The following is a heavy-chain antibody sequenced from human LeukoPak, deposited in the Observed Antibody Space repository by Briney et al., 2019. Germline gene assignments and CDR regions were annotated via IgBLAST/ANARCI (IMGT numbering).Heavy chain of an antibody. J-gene: IGHJ4*02. V-gene: IGHV3-48*01. CDR2: ISSSGSAI. CDR1: GFPLSSYS. CDR3: VRVKGSYFDY. D-gene: IGHD2-15*01. Sequence: PGGSLRLSCAASGFPLSSYSINWVRQAPGKGLGWVSYISSSGSAIYYVDSVKGRFTVSRDNAKNSLFLQMNSPRAEDTAVYYCVRVKGSYFDYWGQGALVTVSS.